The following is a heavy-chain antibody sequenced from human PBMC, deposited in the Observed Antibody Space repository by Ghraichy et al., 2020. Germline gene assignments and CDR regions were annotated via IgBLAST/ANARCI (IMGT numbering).Heavy chain of an antibody. V-gene: IGHV1-18*01. Sequence: APVKVSCKASGYTFTSYGISWVRQAPGQGLEWMGWISAYNGNTNYAQKLQGRVTMTTDTSTSTAYMELRSLRSDDTAVYYCARGGTMVRGVHPFDYWGQGTLVTVSS. CDR3: ARGGTMVRGVHPFDY. CDR2: ISAYNGNT. CDR1: GYTFTSYG. J-gene: IGHJ4*02. D-gene: IGHD3-10*01.